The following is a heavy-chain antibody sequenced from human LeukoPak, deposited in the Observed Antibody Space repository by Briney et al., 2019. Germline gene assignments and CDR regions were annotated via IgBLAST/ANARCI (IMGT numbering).Heavy chain of an antibody. V-gene: IGHV3-23*01. CDR1: GFTFSGFA. D-gene: IGHD2-21*01. CDR2: ISGSGDNT. Sequence: GGSLRLSCAASGFTFSGFAMSWVRRTQGKGLEWVSGISGSGDNTIYADPVKGRLTISRDNSKNKLYMEKNSLRAEATAIYYCACSNTLLPTPLEGPLPLSRHHSKNPLILEIHRPEARGPAIIFLSKIEGPSLPKFFIYLWGPRTTVTVSS. J-gene: IGHJ6*01. CDR3: ACSNTLLPTPLEGPLPLSRHHSKNPLILEIHRPEARGPAIIFLSKIEGPSLPKFFIYL.